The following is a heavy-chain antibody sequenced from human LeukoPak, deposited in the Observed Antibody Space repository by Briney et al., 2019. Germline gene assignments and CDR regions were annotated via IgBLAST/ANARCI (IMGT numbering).Heavy chain of an antibody. V-gene: IGHV1-8*01. CDR3: ARHFLPDSYGYVDY. Sequence: ASVKVSCKASGYTFTSYDINWVRQATGQGLEWMGWMNPNSGNTGYAQKFQGRVTMTRNSSISTAYMELSSLRSEDTAVYYCARHFLPDSYGYVDYWGQGTLVTVSS. CDR2: MNPNSGNT. CDR1: GYTFTSYD. J-gene: IGHJ4*02. D-gene: IGHD5-18*01.